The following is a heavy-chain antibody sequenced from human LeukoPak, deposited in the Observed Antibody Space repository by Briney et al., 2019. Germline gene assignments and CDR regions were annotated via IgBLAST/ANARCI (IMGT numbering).Heavy chain of an antibody. J-gene: IGHJ3*02. V-gene: IGHV4-59*12. CDR2: IYYSGST. Sequence: SETLSLTCTVSGGSISSYYWSWIRQPPGKGLEWIGYIYYSGSTNYNPSLKSRVTISVDTSKNQFSLKLSSVTAADTAVYYCAITRGRVDAFDIWGQGTMVTVSS. CDR3: AITRGRVDAFDI. CDR1: GGSISSYY. D-gene: IGHD3-16*01.